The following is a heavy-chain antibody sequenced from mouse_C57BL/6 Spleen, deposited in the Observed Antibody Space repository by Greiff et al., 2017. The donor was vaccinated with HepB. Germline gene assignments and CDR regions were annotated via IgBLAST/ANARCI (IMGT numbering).Heavy chain of an antibody. CDR3: ASRLYYDYDGWFAY. CDR1: GYTFTDYY. V-gene: IGHV1-26*01. D-gene: IGHD2-4*01. J-gene: IGHJ3*01. Sequence: EVQLQQSGPELVKPGASVKISCKASGYTFTDYYMNWVKQSHGKSLEWIGDINPNNGGTGYNQKFKGKATLTVDKSSSTAYMELRSLTSEDSAVYCCASRLYYDYDGWFAYWGQGTLVTVSA. CDR2: INPNNGGT.